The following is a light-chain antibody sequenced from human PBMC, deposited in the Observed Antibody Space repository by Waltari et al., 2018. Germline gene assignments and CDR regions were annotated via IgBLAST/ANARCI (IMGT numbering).Light chain of an antibody. CDR3: LLSYSGARV. V-gene: IGLV7-46*01. CDR2: DTN. J-gene: IGLJ3*02. CDR1: TGAVTSGHY. Sequence: QAVVTQEPSLTVSPGGTVTLTCGPSTGAVTSGHYPYWFQQKPGQAPRTLIYDTNNKHSWTPARFSGSLLGGKAALILSGAQPEDEADYYCLLSYSGARVFGGGTKLTVL.